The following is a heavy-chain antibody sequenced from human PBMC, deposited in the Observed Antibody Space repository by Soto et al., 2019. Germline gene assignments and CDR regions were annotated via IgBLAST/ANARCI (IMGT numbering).Heavy chain of an antibody. CDR3: ARVLRGVVNWFDP. D-gene: IGHD3-10*01. V-gene: IGHV1-18*01. CDR2: IATYNTNR. CDR1: GDTFTNFG. Sequence: HLVQSGPEVKKPGASVTVSCKTSGDTFTNFGLSWVRQAPGQGLEWMGWIATYNTNRNYTQKFHGRLTLTTDTSTSTAYMELKSLGYDDTAVYYCARVLRGVVNWFDPWGQGTLVTVSS. J-gene: IGHJ5*02.